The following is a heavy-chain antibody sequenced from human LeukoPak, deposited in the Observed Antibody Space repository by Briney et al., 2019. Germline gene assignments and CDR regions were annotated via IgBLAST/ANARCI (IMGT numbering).Heavy chain of an antibody. CDR1: GFTFSSYW. J-gene: IGHJ6*02. D-gene: IGHD6-19*01. Sequence: GGSLRLSCAASGFTFSSYWMHWVRQAPGKGLVWVSRINSDGSSTSYADSVKGRFTISRDNAKNTLYLQMNSLRAEDTAVYYCARARVYSSGWYIGTVDYGMVVWGQGTTVTVSS. V-gene: IGHV3-74*01. CDR2: INSDGSST. CDR3: ARARVYSSGWYIGTVDYGMVV.